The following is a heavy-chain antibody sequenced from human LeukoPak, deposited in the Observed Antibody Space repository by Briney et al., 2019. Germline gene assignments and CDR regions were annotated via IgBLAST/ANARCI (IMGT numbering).Heavy chain of an antibody. CDR1: GYTFTSYG. CDR3: ARGPGYFDSSGYVSDHLYFDH. CDR2: IIPVFGSA. J-gene: IGHJ4*02. V-gene: IGHV1-69*06. Sequence: SVKVSCKASGYTFTSYGISWVRQAPGQGLEWMGGIIPVFGSANYAQRFKGRATITADRSTNTVYMELNSLRSEDTAVYYCARGPGYFDSSGYVSDHLYFDHWGQGTLVTVSS. D-gene: IGHD3-22*01.